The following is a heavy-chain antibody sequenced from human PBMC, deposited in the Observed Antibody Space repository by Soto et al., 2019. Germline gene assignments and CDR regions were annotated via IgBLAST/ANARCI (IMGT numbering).Heavy chain of an antibody. D-gene: IGHD3-9*01. CDR1: GFTVSSNY. CDR2: IYSGGST. V-gene: IGHV3-66*01. Sequence: GGSLRLSCAASGFTVSSNYMSWVRQAPGKGLEWVSIIYSGGSTYYADSVKGRFTISRDNSKNTMYLQMNSLRVEDTAVYYCARVFDGNYFTYWGQGTLVTVSS. J-gene: IGHJ4*02. CDR3: ARVFDGNYFTY.